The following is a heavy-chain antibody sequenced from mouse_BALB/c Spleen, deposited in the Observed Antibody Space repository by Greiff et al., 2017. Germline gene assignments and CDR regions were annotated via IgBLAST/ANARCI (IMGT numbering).Heavy chain of an antibody. J-gene: IGHJ4*01. V-gene: IGHV1-4*01. Sequence: VQLQQSGAELARPGASVKMSCKASGYTFTSYTMHWVKQRPGQGLEWIGYINPSSGYTNYNQKFKDKATLTADKSSSTAYMQLSSLTSEDSAVYYCARISYRDAMDYWGQGTSVTVSS. CDR1: GYTFTSYT. CDR3: ARISYRDAMDY. CDR2: INPSSGYT. D-gene: IGHD2-14*01.